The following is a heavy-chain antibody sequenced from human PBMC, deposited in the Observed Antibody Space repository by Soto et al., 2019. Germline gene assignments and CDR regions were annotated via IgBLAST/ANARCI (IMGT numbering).Heavy chain of an antibody. J-gene: IGHJ4*02. CDR1: GYTFTSYY. Sequence: QVQLVQSGAEVKKPGASVKVSCKASGYTFTSYYMHWVRQAPGQGLEWMGIINPSGGSTSYAQKFQGRVTMTRDTSTSTLYMELSSPRAEDTAVYYCARVGSDYSISADYWGQGTLVTVSS. V-gene: IGHV1-46*01. CDR3: ARVGSDYSISADY. CDR2: INPSGGST. D-gene: IGHD4-4*01.